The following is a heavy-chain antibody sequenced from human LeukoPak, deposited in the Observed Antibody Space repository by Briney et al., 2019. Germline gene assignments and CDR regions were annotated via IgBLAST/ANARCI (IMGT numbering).Heavy chain of an antibody. CDR3: ARSQITFGGVIVIYFDY. V-gene: IGHV1-8*03. J-gene: IGHJ4*02. CDR1: GYTFTSYD. CDR2: MNPNSGNT. D-gene: IGHD3-16*02. Sequence: ASVKVSCKASGYTFTSYDINWVRQATGQGLEWMGWMNPNSGNTGYAQKFQGRVTITRNTSISTAYMELSSLRSEDTAVYYCARSQITFGGVIVIYFDYWGQGTLVTVPS.